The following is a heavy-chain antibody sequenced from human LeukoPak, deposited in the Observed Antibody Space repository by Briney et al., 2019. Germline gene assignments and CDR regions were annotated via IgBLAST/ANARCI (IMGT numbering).Heavy chain of an antibody. Sequence: GASVKVSCKASGGTFSSYAISWVRQAPGQGLEWMGGIIPIFGTANYAQKFRGRVTITADESTSTAYMELSSLRSEDTAVYYCARDLGNWFDPWGQGTLVTVSS. J-gene: IGHJ5*02. CDR1: GGTFSSYA. CDR3: ARDLGNWFDP. CDR2: IIPIFGTA. V-gene: IGHV1-69*13.